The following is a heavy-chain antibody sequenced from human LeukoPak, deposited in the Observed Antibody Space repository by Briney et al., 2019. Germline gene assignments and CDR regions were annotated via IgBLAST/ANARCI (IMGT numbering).Heavy chain of an antibody. CDR2: IYTSGST. D-gene: IGHD3-10*01. J-gene: IGHJ6*01. CDR1: GGSISSGSYY. CDR3: AWITMVRGVQLDV. Sequence: SQTLSLTCTVSGGSISSGSYYWSWIRQPAGKGLEWIGRIYTSGSTNYNPSLESRVTISVDTSKNQFSLKLSSVTAADTAVYYCAWITMVRGVQLDVWGKGATVTVSS. V-gene: IGHV4-61*02.